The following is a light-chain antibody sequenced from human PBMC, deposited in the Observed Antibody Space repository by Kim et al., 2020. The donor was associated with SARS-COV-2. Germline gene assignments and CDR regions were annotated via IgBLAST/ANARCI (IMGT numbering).Light chain of an antibody. CDR2: DND. Sequence: RVTITCLGSSSNIGVNSVSWYQHLPGTAPKLVIYDNDKRPSGVPDRFSCSKSGTSATLGITGLQPGDEADYFCGTWDASLTAGEVFGGGTQLTVL. V-gene: IGLV1-51*01. J-gene: IGLJ2*01. CDR3: GTWDASLTAGEV. CDR1: SSNIGVNS.